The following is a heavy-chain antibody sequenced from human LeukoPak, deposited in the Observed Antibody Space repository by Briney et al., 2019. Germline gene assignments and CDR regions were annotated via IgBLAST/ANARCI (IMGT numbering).Heavy chain of an antibody. J-gene: IGHJ4*02. D-gene: IGHD6-6*01. CDR1: GFTFSNYW. CDR2: INGDGSST. Sequence: PGGSLRLSCAAPGFTFSNYWMHWVRQAPGKGLVWVSRINGDGSSTSYADSVKGRFTISRDNAKNTLYLQMNSLRAEDTAVYYYARGYSSSYRIDYWGQGTLVTVSS. V-gene: IGHV3-74*01. CDR3: ARGYSSSYRIDY.